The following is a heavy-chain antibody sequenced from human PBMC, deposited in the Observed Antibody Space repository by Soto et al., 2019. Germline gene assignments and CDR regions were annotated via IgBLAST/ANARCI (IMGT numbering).Heavy chain of an antibody. CDR3: ARGSTSSPHFDY. Sequence: QVQLQQWGAGLLKPSETLSLTCAVYGGSFSGYYWSWIRQPPGKGLEWIGEINHSGSTNYNPSLKSRVTISVDTSKNQFSLKLSSVTAADTAVYCCARGSTSSPHFDYWGQGTLVTVSS. D-gene: IGHD6-6*01. CDR1: GGSFSGYY. V-gene: IGHV4-34*01. J-gene: IGHJ4*02. CDR2: INHSGST.